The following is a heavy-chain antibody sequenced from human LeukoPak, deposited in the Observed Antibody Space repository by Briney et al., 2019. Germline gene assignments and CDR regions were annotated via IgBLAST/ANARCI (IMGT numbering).Heavy chain of an antibody. J-gene: IGHJ4*02. CDR2: IYPGDSHT. CDR1: GYTFTNFR. CDR3: ARGTTYPDY. D-gene: IGHD1-7*01. Sequence: GESLKISCKGSGYTFTNFRIGWVRQMPGKGLEWMGIIYPGDSHTRYSPSFQGQVTISADKSISTAYLQWNSLKASDTAMYYCARGTTYPDYWGQGTLVTVSS. V-gene: IGHV5-51*01.